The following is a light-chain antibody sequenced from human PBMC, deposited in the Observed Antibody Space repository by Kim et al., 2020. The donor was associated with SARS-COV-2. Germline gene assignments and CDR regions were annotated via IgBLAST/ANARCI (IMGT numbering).Light chain of an antibody. CDR2: GKN. Sequence: SSELTQDPAVSVALGQTVRLTCQGDSLRNYYATWYQQKPGQAPILVIYGKNNRPSGIPDRFSGSSSGNTASLTITGTQAGDEADYYCNSRDSNDNVVFGG. CDR1: SLRNYY. V-gene: IGLV3-19*01. CDR3: NSRDSNDNVV. J-gene: IGLJ2*01.